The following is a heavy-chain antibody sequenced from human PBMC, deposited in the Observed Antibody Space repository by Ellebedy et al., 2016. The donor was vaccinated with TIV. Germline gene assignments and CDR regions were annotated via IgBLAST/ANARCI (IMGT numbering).Heavy chain of an antibody. CDR1: GYRFSTYW. J-gene: IGHJ5*02. CDR3: ARGDYYEDPNWFDP. CDR2: VYPGDSDT. Sequence: GESLKISCKGSGYRFSTYWIGWLRQMPGKGLEWMGVVYPGDSDTRYSPSFQGKVTISADKSISTAYLQWSSLKASDTAMYYCARGDYYEDPNWFDPWGQGTLVTVSS. D-gene: IGHD2-21*02. V-gene: IGHV5-51*01.